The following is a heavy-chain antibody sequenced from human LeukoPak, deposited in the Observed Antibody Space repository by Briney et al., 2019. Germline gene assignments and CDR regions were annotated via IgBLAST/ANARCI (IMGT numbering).Heavy chain of an antibody. J-gene: IGHJ4*02. Sequence: GSLRLSCAASGFTFSSYSMNWVRQAPGKGLEWVSSTSSSSSYIYYADSVKGRFTISRDNAKNSLYLQMNSLRAEDTAVYYCARCRGFFDYGVYFDYWGQGTLVTVSS. CDR3: ARCRGFFDYGVYFDY. V-gene: IGHV3-21*04. D-gene: IGHD4-17*01. CDR1: GFTFSSYS. CDR2: TSSSSSYI.